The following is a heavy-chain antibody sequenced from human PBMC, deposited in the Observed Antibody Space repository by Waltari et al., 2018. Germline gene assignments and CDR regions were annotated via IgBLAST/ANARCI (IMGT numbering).Heavy chain of an antibody. CDR3: ARDPEGYYMDV. CDR2: INPNRGGT. V-gene: IGHV1-2*02. J-gene: IGHJ6*03. CDR1: GYTFTGYY. Sequence: QVQLVQSGAEVKKPGASVKVSCKASGYTFTGYYMHWVRQAPGQGLEWMGWINPNRGGTNYAQKFQGRVTMTRDTSISTAYMELSRLRSDDTAVYYCARDPEGYYMDVWGKGTTVTVSS.